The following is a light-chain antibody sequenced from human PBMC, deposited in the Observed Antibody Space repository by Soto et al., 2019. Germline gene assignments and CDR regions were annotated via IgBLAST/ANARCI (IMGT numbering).Light chain of an antibody. CDR2: DAS. V-gene: IGKV3-20*01. CDR1: QSVSSGS. J-gene: IGKJ4*01. CDR3: QQYGSSLLT. Sequence: ILLTQSPGPLSLSPGERATLSCTASQSVSSGSLAWYQQKPGQAPRLLIYDASSRATGIPDRFSGSGPGTDFTLTISRLEPEDFAVYYCQQYGSSLLTFGGGTKVDIK.